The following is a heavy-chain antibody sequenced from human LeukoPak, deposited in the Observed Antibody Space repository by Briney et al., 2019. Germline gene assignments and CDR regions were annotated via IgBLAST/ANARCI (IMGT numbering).Heavy chain of an antibody. Sequence: PGGSLRLSCAASGFTFSDVYMSWIRQAPGKGLEWVSYISSSGSSTKYADSVKGRFTISRDNAKNSLYLHMNSLRGEDRAVHYCARDRGRVGAEYCDCYGQGTLVTVSS. J-gene: IGHJ4*02. CDR2: ISSSGSST. D-gene: IGHD2/OR15-2a*01. CDR3: ARDRGRVGAEYCDC. CDR1: GFTFSDVY. V-gene: IGHV3-11*06.